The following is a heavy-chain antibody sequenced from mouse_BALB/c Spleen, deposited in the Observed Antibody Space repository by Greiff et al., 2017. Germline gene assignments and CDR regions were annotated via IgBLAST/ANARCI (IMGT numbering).Heavy chain of an antibody. CDR1: GFTFSSFG. D-gene: IGHD1-1*01. CDR3: ARSPLYYGSSYGYAMDY. Sequence: EVKVVESGGGLVKPGGSLKLSCAASGFTFSSFGMHWVRQAPEKGLEWVAYISSGSSTIYYADTVKGRFTISRDNPKNTLFLQMTSLRSEDTAMYYCARSPLYYGSSYGYAMDYWGQGTSVTVSS. V-gene: IGHV5-17*02. J-gene: IGHJ4*01. CDR2: ISSGSSTI.